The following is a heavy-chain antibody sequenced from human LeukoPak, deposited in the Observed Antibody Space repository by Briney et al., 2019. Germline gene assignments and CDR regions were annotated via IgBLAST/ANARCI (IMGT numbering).Heavy chain of an antibody. Sequence: GGSLRLSCAASGFTFSSYSMNWVRQAPGKGLEWVSSISSSSSYIYYADSVKGRFTISRDNAKNSLYLQMNSLRAEDTAVYYCARAPGSYYYDSSGYSDYWGQGTLVTVSS. V-gene: IGHV3-21*01. CDR1: GFTFSSYS. J-gene: IGHJ4*02. D-gene: IGHD3-22*01. CDR2: ISSSSSYI. CDR3: ARAPGSYYYDSSGYSDY.